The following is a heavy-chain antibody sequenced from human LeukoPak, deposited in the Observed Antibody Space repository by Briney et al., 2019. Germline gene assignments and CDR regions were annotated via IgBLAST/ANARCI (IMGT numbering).Heavy chain of an antibody. CDR2: IYTSGST. Sequence: PSESLSLTCTASGCSFSSYYWSWIRQPPGKGLEWIGYIYTSGSTKYNPSLKSRGTISVDTSKNQFSLKLSSVTAADTAVYYCEKGSPPLFAPWGQGTLVTVSS. CDR3: EKGSPPLFAP. D-gene: IGHD3-10*01. CDR1: GCSFSSYY. V-gene: IGHV4-4*09. J-gene: IGHJ5*02.